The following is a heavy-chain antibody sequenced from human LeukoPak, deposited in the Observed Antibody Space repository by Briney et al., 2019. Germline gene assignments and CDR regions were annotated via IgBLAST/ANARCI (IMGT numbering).Heavy chain of an antibody. J-gene: IGHJ4*02. D-gene: IGHD6-19*01. CDR1: GFTFDDYG. CDR3: ARVSVAGDYFDY. Sequence: GGSLRLSWAASGFTFDDYGMSWVRQAPGKGLEWVSGINWNGGSTGYADSVKGRFTISRDNAKNSLYLQMNSLRAEDTALYYCARVSVAGDYFDYWGQGTLVTVSS. CDR2: INWNGGST. V-gene: IGHV3-20*04.